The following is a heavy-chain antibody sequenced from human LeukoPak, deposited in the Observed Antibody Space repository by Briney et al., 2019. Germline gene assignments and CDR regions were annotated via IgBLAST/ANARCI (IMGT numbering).Heavy chain of an antibody. D-gene: IGHD4-17*01. CDR2: IKQDGSEK. CDR1: GFTFSTYW. CDR3: ARGNDYGDYALDL. Sequence: GGSLRLSCVASGFTFSTYWMSWVRQAPGKGLEWVANIKQDGSEKYYVDFVEGRFTISRDNSKNTLYLQMNSLRAEDTAVYFCARGNDYGDYALDLWGRGTLVTVSS. J-gene: IGHJ2*01. V-gene: IGHV3-7*04.